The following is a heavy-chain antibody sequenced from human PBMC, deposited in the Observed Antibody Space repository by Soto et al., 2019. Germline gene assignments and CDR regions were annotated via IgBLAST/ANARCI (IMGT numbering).Heavy chain of an antibody. Sequence: QVQLVESGGGVVQPGRSLRLSCAASGFTFSSYGMHWVRQAPGKGLEWVAVIWYDGSNKYYADSVKGRFTISRDNSKNTLYLQMNSLRAEDTAVYYRARQWLVAGMDVWGQGTTVTVSS. D-gene: IGHD6-19*01. CDR3: ARQWLVAGMDV. CDR2: IWYDGSNK. V-gene: IGHV3-33*01. CDR1: GFTFSSYG. J-gene: IGHJ6*02.